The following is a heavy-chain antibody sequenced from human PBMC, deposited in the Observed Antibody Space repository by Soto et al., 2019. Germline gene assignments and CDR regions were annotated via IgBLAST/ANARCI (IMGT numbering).Heavy chain of an antibody. CDR2: IYHSGST. V-gene: IGHV4-4*02. CDR1: GGSISSSNW. J-gene: IGHJ4*02. D-gene: IGHD3-3*01. Sequence: SETLSLTCAVSGGSISSSNWWSWVRQPPGKGLEWIGEIYHSGSTNYNPSLKSRVTISADKSKNQFSLKLSSVTAADTAVYYCARGHYDFWSGYFATIDYWGQGTLVTVSS. CDR3: ARGHYDFWSGYFATIDY.